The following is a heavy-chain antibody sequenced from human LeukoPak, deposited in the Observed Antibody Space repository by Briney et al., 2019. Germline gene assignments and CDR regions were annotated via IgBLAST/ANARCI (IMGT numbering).Heavy chain of an antibody. V-gene: IGHV3-21*01. Sequence: GGSLRLSCAASGFTFSSYSMNWVRQAPGKGLEWVSSISSSSTYIYYADSVRGRFTISRDNAKNSLYLQMNSLRAEDTAVYYCARDCQAARIAAAGSDYWGQGTLVTVSS. J-gene: IGHJ4*02. CDR3: ARDCQAARIAAAGSDY. CDR1: GFTFSSYS. CDR2: ISSSSTYI. D-gene: IGHD6-13*01.